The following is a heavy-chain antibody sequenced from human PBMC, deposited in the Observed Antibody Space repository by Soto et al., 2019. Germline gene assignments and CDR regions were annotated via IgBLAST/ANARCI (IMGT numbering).Heavy chain of an antibody. CDR1: GDSVSSNSAA. J-gene: IGHJ4*02. Sequence: SQTLSLTCAISGDSVSSNSAAWNWIRQSPSRGLEWLGRTYYRSKWYNDYAVSVKSRITINPDTSKNQFSLQLNSVTPEDTAVYYWARGQWLVPGFAYWGKETLVTVPS. V-gene: IGHV6-1*01. CDR3: ARGQWLVPGFAY. CDR2: TYYRSKWYN. D-gene: IGHD6-19*01.